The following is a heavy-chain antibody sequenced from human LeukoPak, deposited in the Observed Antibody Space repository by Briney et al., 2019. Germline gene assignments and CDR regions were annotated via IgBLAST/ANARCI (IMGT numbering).Heavy chain of an antibody. Sequence: PGGSLRLSCVASGFTFSRFSMNWVRQAPGKGLEWLSYISSTSSDTYYADSLKGRFTISRDNAKNSLYLQMSSLRAEDTAVYYCARAIASYGDSAYWGQGTLVTVSS. D-gene: IGHD5-18*01. J-gene: IGHJ4*02. CDR3: ARAIASYGDSAY. V-gene: IGHV3-21*05. CDR2: ISSTSSDT. CDR1: GFTFSRFS.